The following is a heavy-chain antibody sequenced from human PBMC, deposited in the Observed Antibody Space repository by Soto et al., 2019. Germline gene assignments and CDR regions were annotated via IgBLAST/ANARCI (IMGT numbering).Heavy chain of an antibody. Sequence: QVQLVESGGGVVQPGRSLRLSCAASGFTFSSYAMHWVRQAPGKGLEWVAVISYDGSNKYYADSVKGRFTISRDNSKNTLYLQMNSLRAEDTAVYYCARAAAALLGMDVWGQGTTVTVSS. D-gene: IGHD6-13*01. V-gene: IGHV3-30-3*01. J-gene: IGHJ6*02. CDR3: ARAAAALLGMDV. CDR2: ISYDGSNK. CDR1: GFTFSSYA.